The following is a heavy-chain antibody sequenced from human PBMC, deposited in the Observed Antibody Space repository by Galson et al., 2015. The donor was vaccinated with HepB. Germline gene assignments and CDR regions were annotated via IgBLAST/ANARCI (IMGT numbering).Heavy chain of an antibody. Sequence: LRLSCAASGFTFSSYSMNWVRQAPGKGLEWVSYISSSSTIYYADSVKGRFTISRDNSKNTVYLQMNSLRAEDTAVYYCARDGYASGLGQMDVWGQGTTVTVSS. D-gene: IGHD2-2*03. V-gene: IGHV3-48*01. CDR2: ISSSSTI. J-gene: IGHJ6*02. CDR3: ARDGYASGLGQMDV. CDR1: GFTFSSYS.